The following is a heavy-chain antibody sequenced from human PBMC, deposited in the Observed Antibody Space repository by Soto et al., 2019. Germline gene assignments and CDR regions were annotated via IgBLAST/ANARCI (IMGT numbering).Heavy chain of an antibody. CDR1: GGSISSGGYY. Sequence: QVQLQESGPGLVKPSQTLSLTCTVSGGSISSGGYYWSWIRQHPGKGLEWIGYIYYSGSTYYNPSLKIRVTISVDTSKNQFSLKLSSVTAADTAVYYCARMESKNYDLKPPRKHYFDYWGQGTLVTVSS. J-gene: IGHJ4*02. D-gene: IGHD3-22*01. CDR2: IYYSGST. V-gene: IGHV4-31*03. CDR3: ARMESKNYDLKPPRKHYFDY.